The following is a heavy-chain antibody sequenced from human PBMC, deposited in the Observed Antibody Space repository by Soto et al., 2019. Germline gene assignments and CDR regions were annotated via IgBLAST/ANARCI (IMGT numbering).Heavy chain of an antibody. Sequence: EVQLLESGGGLVQPGGSLRLSCAASGFTFNNYAMTWVRQAPGKGLEWDSTVTGSGGTTYYGDSVKGRFSVSRDNSKNTLYLHMNRLRADDTGVYYCAKDLLIYSNDWYGGVDVWGQGTTVTVTS. CDR3: AKDLLIYSNDWYGGVDV. V-gene: IGHV3-23*01. J-gene: IGHJ6*02. CDR1: GFTFNNYA. CDR2: VTGSGGTT. D-gene: IGHD6-19*01.